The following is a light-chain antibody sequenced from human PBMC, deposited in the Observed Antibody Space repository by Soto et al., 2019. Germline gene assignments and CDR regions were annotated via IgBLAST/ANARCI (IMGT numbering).Light chain of an antibody. Sequence: DIQMTQSPSTLSASVGDRVTITCRASQSISSWLAWYQQKPGKAPKLLIYDASSLKSGVPSRFSGSGSGTEFTLTISSLQPDDFATYYCQQYNSNSQTFGQGTKVEIK. CDR2: DAS. CDR3: QQYNSNSQT. CDR1: QSISSW. V-gene: IGKV1-5*01. J-gene: IGKJ1*01.